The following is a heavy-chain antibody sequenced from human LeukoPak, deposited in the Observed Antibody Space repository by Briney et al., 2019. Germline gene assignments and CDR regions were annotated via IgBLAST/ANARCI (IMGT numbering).Heavy chain of an antibody. J-gene: IGHJ4*02. Sequence: SETLSLTCAVYGGSFSGYYWGWIRQPPGKGLEWIGNIYYSGSTYDNPSLTSRVTISVDKSKNQFSLKLRSVTAADTAIYYCAREVAGTPFIDYWGQGTLVTVSS. CDR3: AREVAGTPFIDY. D-gene: IGHD1-14*01. V-gene: IGHV4-34*01. CDR1: GGSFSGYY. CDR2: IYYSGST.